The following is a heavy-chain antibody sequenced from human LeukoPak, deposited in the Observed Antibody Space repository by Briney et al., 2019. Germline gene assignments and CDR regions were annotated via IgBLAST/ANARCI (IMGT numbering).Heavy chain of an antibody. CDR2: ISSSGSTI. J-gene: IGHJ4*02. V-gene: IGHV3-48*03. Sequence: GGSLRLSCAASGFTFSSYEMNWVRQAPGKGLEWVSYISSSGSTIYYADSVKGRFTISRDNAKNSLYLQMNSLRAEDTAVYYCARDQAGYDILTGYYLWGQGTLVTVSS. CDR3: ARDQAGYDILTGYYL. D-gene: IGHD3-9*01. CDR1: GFTFSSYE.